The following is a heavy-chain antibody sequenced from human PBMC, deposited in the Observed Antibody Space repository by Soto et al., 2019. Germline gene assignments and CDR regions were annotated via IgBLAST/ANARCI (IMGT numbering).Heavy chain of an antibody. Sequence: PGGSLRLSCAASGFTFDDYTMHWVRQAPGKGLEWVSLISWDGGSTYYADSVKGRFTISRDNSKNSLYLQMNSLRTEDTALYYCAKDMGGYSYGFRNNYYYYGMDVWGQGTTVTVSS. CDR3: AKDMGGYSYGFRNNYYYYGMDV. V-gene: IGHV3-43*01. CDR1: GFTFDDYT. CDR2: ISWDGGST. D-gene: IGHD5-18*01. J-gene: IGHJ6*02.